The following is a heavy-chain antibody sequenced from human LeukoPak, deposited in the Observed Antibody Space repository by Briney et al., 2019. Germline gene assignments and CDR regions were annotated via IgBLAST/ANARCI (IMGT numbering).Heavy chain of an antibody. Sequence: PSETLSLTCTVSGGSVSSSSYYWGWIRQPPGKGLEWIGSIYHSGSTYYNPSLKSRVTISVDTSKNQFSLKLSSVTAADTAVYYCAREGAAELVRLNWFDPWGQGTLVTVSS. CDR3: AREGAAELVRLNWFDP. D-gene: IGHD6-13*01. CDR2: IYHSGST. J-gene: IGHJ5*02. CDR1: GGSVSSSSYY. V-gene: IGHV4-39*07.